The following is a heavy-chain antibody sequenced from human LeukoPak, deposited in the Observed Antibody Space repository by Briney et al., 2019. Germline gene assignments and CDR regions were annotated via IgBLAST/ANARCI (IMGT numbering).Heavy chain of an antibody. CDR3: ARGLYSSAWYHFDF. D-gene: IGHD6-19*01. CDR2: IYYSVST. Sequence: SETLSLTCTVPGGSISSSSYYSGWIRQPPRKGLEWLASIYYSVSTYYNPSLKSRVAISVDTSKNEFSLKLSSVTAADTAVYYCARGLYSSAWYHFDFWGQGTLVTVSS. CDR1: GGSISSSSYY. J-gene: IGHJ4*02. V-gene: IGHV4-39*01.